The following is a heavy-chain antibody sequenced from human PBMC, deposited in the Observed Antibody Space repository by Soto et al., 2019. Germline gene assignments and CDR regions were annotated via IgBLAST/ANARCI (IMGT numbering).Heavy chain of an antibody. J-gene: IGHJ4*02. CDR2: ISIDGSNK. CDR1: CFSISPYG. Sequence: QVQLGDSWGGGVQPGRSLRLCCAASCFSISPYGMHWVRQAPGKGPEWVAVISIDGSNKYYADSVKGRFTISRDNSKNTMYLQMNSLRHDDTAVYYCAKGSEAARQELDYLGQGTLVTVSS. CDR3: AKGSEAARQELDY. D-gene: IGHD6-6*01. V-gene: IGHV3-30*18.